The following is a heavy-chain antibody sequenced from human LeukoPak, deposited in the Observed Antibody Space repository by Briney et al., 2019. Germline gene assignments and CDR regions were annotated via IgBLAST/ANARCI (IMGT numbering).Heavy chain of an antibody. Sequence: VGSLRLSCAASGVTVVNNYMNWVRQAPGKGLEWISLIYSGGRTHYADSVKGRFTISRDNPKNTLYLQMNNVRAEETAVYYCARDGVEAEYGTWAWGQGTLVTVSS. CDR2: IYSGGRT. D-gene: IGHD2/OR15-2a*01. V-gene: IGHV3-53*01. CDR3: ARDGVEAEYGTWA. CDR1: GVTVVNNY. J-gene: IGHJ5*02.